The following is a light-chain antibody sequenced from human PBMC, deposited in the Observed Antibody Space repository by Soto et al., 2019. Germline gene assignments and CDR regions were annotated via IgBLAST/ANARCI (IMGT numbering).Light chain of an antibody. Sequence: DIQMTQSPSTLSASVGDRVTLTCRASQSISSWLAWYQQKQGKAPKLLMYDASSLESGVPSRFSGSGSGTEFTITISSLKPDDVATYYCQQYKSYPWTFGQGTKVDIK. CDR1: QSISSW. CDR3: QQYKSYPWT. J-gene: IGKJ1*01. V-gene: IGKV1-5*01. CDR2: DAS.